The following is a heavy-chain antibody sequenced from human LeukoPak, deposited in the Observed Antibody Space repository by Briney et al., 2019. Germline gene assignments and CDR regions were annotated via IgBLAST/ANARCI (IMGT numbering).Heavy chain of an antibody. CDR1: GFTFSSYA. Sequence: GGSLRLSCAASGFTFSSYAMNWVRQAPGKGLEWVSAISGSGGSTYYADSVKGRFTISRDNSKNTVYLQMNSLRAEDMAVYYCANFKGKDGIKDHFDYWGQGTLVTVSS. CDR2: ISGSGGST. J-gene: IGHJ4*02. CDR3: ANFKGKDGIKDHFDY. V-gene: IGHV3-23*01. D-gene: IGHD5-24*01.